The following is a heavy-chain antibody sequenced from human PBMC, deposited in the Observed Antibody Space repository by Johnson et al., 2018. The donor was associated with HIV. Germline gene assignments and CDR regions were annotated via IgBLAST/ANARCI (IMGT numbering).Heavy chain of an antibody. J-gene: IGHJ3*02. V-gene: IGHV3-64*01. CDR1: GFTFSTYA. D-gene: IGHD2-21*01. CDR2: ISSDGGST. CDR3: ALSGSSVVVAFDI. Sequence: VQLVESGGGLVQPGGSLRLSCAASGFTFSTYAMHWVRQAPGKGLEYVSGISSDGGSTYYANSVKGRFTISRDNSKNTLYLQMNSLRAEDTAVYYCALSGSSVVVAFDIWGQGTMVTVSS.